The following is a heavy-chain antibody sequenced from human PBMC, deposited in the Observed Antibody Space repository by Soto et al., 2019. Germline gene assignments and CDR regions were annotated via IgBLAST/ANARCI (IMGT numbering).Heavy chain of an antibody. V-gene: IGHV3-30*18. D-gene: IGHD3-22*01. CDR1: GFTFSNYG. Sequence: QVQLVESGGGVVQPGRSLRLSCAASGFTFSNYGMHWVRQAPGKGLEWVAVISFDGSNKNYADSVKGRFTISRDKSKNTLYLQMSSLRAEDTAVYYCAKEYYYDNSGFDYWGQGTLVTVSS. J-gene: IGHJ4*02. CDR2: ISFDGSNK. CDR3: AKEYYYDNSGFDY.